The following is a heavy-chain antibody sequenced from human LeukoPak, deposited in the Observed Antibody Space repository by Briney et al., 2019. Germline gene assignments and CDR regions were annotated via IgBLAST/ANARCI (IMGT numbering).Heavy chain of an antibody. CDR2: MSGSGGST. CDR3: ALTGKDSSGYYSFGYYYYGMGV. J-gene: IGHJ6*02. D-gene: IGHD3-22*01. CDR1: GFTFTTYA. Sequence: GGSLRLSCAASGFTFTTYAMSWVRQAPGKGLEWVSAMSGSGGSTFYAHSVKGRFTISRDNSRNTLFLQMNSLRAEDTAVYYCALTGKDSSGYYSFGYYYYGMGVWAKGPRSPSL. V-gene: IGHV3-23*01.